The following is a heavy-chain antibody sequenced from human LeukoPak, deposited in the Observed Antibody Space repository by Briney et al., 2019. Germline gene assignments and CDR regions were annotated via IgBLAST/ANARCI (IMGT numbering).Heavy chain of an antibody. D-gene: IGHD4-17*01. V-gene: IGHV4-59*01. CDR2: IYYSGST. Sequence: PSETLSLTCTVSGGSISSYYWSWIRQPPGKGLEWIGYIYYSGSTNYNPSLKSRVTISVDTSKNQFSLKLSSVTAADTAVYYCATLDYGDYYSDYWGQGTLVTVSS. CDR1: GGSISSYY. J-gene: IGHJ4*02. CDR3: ATLDYGDYYSDY.